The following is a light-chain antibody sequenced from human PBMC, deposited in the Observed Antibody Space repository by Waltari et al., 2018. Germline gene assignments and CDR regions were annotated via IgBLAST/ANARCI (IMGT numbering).Light chain of an antibody. J-gene: IGKJ1*01. CDR2: GAS. Sequence: DIVLTQSPGTLSLSPGDRGTLSCRASQSVSRFLAWYQPKPGQAPRLLIYGASTRATGIPDRFSGSGSGTDFSLTISRLEPEDFAVYYCQKYDRLPATFGQGTKVEIK. CDR3: QKYDRLPAT. V-gene: IGKV3-20*01. CDR1: QSVSRF.